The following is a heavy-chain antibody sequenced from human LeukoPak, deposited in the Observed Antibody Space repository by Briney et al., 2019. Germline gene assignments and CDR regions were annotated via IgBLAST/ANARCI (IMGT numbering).Heavy chain of an antibody. CDR3: ARRMTGRYYFDY. V-gene: IGHV5-51*01. Sequence: GESLKISCKGSGYSFTSYWIGWVRQMTGKGLEWMGIIYPDDSDTRYSPSFQGQVTLSADKSISTAYLQWSSLKASDTAMYFCARRMTGRYYFDYWGQGTLVTVSS. CDR2: IYPDDSDT. CDR1: GYSFTSYW. J-gene: IGHJ4*02. D-gene: IGHD3-9*01.